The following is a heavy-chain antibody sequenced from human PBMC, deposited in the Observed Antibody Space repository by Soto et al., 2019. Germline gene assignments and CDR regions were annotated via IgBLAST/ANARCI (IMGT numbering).Heavy chain of an antibody. Sequence: QVQLQESGPGLVKPSQTLSLTCTVSGGSISSGGYYWSWIRQHPGKGLEWIGYIYYSGSTYYNTSLKSRVTISVDTSKNQFSLKLSSVTAADTAVYYCAREYRGCSGGSCYSPAYYFDYWGQGTLVTVSS. V-gene: IGHV4-31*03. CDR2: IYYSGST. CDR1: GGSISSGGYY. CDR3: AREYRGCSGGSCYSPAYYFDY. D-gene: IGHD2-15*01. J-gene: IGHJ4*02.